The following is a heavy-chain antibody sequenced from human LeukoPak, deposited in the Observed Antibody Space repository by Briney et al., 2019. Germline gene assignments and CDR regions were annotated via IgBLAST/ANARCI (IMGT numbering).Heavy chain of an antibody. Sequence: SETLSLTCTVSGGSISSSSYYWGWIRQPPGKGLEWIGEIYHSGSTNYNPSLKSRVTISVDKSKNQFSLKLSSVTAADTAVYYCARGSGGYYDILTGPDYNWFDPWGQGTLVTVSS. CDR3: ARGSGGYYDILTGPDYNWFDP. CDR2: IYHSGST. J-gene: IGHJ5*02. CDR1: GGSISSSSYY. D-gene: IGHD3-9*01. V-gene: IGHV4-39*07.